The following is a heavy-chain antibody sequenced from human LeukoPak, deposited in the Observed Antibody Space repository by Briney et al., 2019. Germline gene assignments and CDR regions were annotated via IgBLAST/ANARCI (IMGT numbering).Heavy chain of an antibody. CDR1: GCSISSSRYY. D-gene: IGHD6-19*01. Sequence: SETLSLTCTVSGCSISSSRYYWGWIRQPPGKGLEWTMSIYYSGSTYSNPSLKGRVTISVDTSKNQFSLKMSSVPDADTAVYYCARPRFGYSTGWYSAFDIWGQGTMVTVSS. V-gene: IGHV4-39*01. CDR2: IYYSGST. CDR3: ARPRFGYSTGWYSAFDI. J-gene: IGHJ3*02.